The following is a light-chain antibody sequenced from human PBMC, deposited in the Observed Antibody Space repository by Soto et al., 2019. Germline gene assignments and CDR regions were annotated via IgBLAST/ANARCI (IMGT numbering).Light chain of an antibody. V-gene: IGLV2-11*01. CDR2: DVI. CDR1: SSDVGGYYY. Sequence: QSVLTQPRSVSGSPGQSVTISCTGTSSDVGGYYYVSWYQQHPGKAPKVMIYDVIKRPSGVPDRFSGSKSGNTASLTISGLQAEDEADYYCCSYAGSHSPPYVLGTGTKVTVL. CDR3: CSYAGSHSPPYV. J-gene: IGLJ1*01.